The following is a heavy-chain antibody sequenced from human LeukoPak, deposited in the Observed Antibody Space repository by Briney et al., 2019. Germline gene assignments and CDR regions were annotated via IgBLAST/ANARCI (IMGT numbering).Heavy chain of an antibody. Sequence: PSETLSPTCTVSGGSISSYYWSWIRQPPGKGLEWIGYIYTSGSTNYNPSLKSRVTISVDTSKNQFSLKLSSVTAADTAVYYCARETVLNYAFDIWGQGTMVTVSS. J-gene: IGHJ3*02. CDR2: IYTSGST. D-gene: IGHD1-1*01. CDR3: ARETVLNYAFDI. CDR1: GGSISSYY. V-gene: IGHV4-4*09.